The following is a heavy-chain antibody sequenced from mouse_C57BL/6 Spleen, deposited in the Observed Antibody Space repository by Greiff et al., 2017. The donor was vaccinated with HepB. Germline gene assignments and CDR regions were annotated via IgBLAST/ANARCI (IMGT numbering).Heavy chain of an antibody. CDR3: ARPYDGFYYAMDC. CDR1: GYTFTSYW. J-gene: IGHJ4*01. CDR2: IYPGSGST. V-gene: IGHV1-55*01. D-gene: IGHD2-3*01. Sequence: VQLQQPGAELVKPGASVKMSCKASGYTFTSYWITWVKQRPGQGLEWIGDIYPGSGSTNYNEKFKSKATLTVDTSSSTAYMQLSSLTSEDSAVYYCARPYDGFYYAMDCWGQGTSVTVSS.